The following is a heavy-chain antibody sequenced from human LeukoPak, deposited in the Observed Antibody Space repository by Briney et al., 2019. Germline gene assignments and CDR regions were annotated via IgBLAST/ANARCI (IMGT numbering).Heavy chain of an antibody. J-gene: IGHJ4*02. CDR1: GLTFSKSW. CDR2: IKSDGSET. D-gene: IGHD6-19*01. V-gene: IGHV3-7*01. CDR3: ASGTGWLIES. Sequence: PGGSLRLSCAASGLTFSKSWMNWVRQAPGKGLEWIAIIKSDGSETIYVDSVRGRFTISRDNAKNSLHLQMSSLKVEDTAVYFWASGTGWLIESWGQGTQVIVSS.